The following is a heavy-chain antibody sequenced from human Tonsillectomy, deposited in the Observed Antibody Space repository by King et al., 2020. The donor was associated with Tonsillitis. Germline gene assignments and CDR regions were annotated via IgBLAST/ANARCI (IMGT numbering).Heavy chain of an antibody. CDR3: AKGRLRRHDYGGISDY. J-gene: IGHJ4*02. CDR2: IRYDGSNK. CDR1: AFIFNNYG. D-gene: IGHD4-23*01. Sequence: VQLVESGGGVVQPGGSLRLSCAASAFIFNNYGMHWVRQAPGKGLEWVAFIRYDGSNKYYADPVKGRFTISRDNSKNTLYLQMNSLRAEDPAVYYCAKGRLRRHDYGGISDYWGQGTRVTVSS. V-gene: IGHV3-30*02.